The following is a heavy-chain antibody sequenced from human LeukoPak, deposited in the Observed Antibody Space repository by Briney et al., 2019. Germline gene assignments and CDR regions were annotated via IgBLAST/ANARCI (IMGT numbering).Heavy chain of an antibody. CDR3: ARDRVGSGWCTGYFQH. Sequence: SQTLSLTCTVSGGSISSYYWSWIQQPPGKGLEWIGYIYYSGSTNYNPSLKSRVTISVDTSKNQFSLKLSSVTAADTAVYYCARDRVGSGWCTGYFQHWGQGTLVTVSS. J-gene: IGHJ1*01. CDR2: IYYSGST. D-gene: IGHD6-19*01. V-gene: IGHV4-59*01. CDR1: GGSISSYY.